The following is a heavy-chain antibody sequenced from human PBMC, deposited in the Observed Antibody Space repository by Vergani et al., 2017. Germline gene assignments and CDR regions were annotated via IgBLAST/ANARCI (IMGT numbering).Heavy chain of an antibody. CDR3: AKGSYYYGSGSYYKNNWFDP. J-gene: IGHJ5*02. D-gene: IGHD3-10*01. CDR1: GFTFSSYG. CDR2: IRYDGSNK. V-gene: IGHV3-30*02. Sequence: QVQLVESGGGVVQPGGSLRLSCAASGFTFSSYGMHWVRQAPGKGLEWVAFIRYDGSNKYYADSVKGRFTISRDNSKNTLYLQMNSLRAEDTAVYYCAKGSYYYGSGSYYKNNWFDPWGQGTLVTVSS.